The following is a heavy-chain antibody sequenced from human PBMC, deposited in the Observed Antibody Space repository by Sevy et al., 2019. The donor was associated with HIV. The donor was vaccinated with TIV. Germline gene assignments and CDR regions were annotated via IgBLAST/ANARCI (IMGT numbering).Heavy chain of an antibody. Sequence: GGSLRLSCAASGFTFNNYGMHWVRQAPGRGLEWVSVISYDGSNKYYADSVKGRFTISRDNSKNTLYLQMNSLRAEDTAVYYCARATYEYSYGGNPYNTFDIWGQGTMVTVSS. J-gene: IGHJ3*02. CDR2: ISYDGSNK. CDR1: GFTFNNYG. CDR3: ARATYEYSYGGNPYNTFDI. D-gene: IGHD4-17*01. V-gene: IGHV3-30*03.